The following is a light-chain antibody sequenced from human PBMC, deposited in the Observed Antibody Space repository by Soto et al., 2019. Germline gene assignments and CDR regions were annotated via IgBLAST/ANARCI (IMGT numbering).Light chain of an antibody. CDR1: PSVASA. CDR3: QQRYSWPLT. CDR2: DAS. V-gene: IGKV3-11*01. J-gene: IGKJ4*01. Sequence: EIVLTQSPATLSLSPGERATLSCRASPSVASALAWYQQKPGQAPRLLIYDASNKATGIPARFSGSGSGTDFTLTISSLEPEDFAVYYCQQRYSWPLTFGGGTKVEIK.